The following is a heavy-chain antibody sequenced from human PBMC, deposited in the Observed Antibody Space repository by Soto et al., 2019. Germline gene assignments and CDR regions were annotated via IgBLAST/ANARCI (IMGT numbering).Heavy chain of an antibody. Sequence: GASVKVSCKASGYTFTSYGISWVRQAPGQGLEWMGWISAYNGNTNYAQKLQGRVTMTTDTSTSTAYMELRSLRSDDTAVYYCARVGAFYCGGDCPIDYWGQGTLVTVSS. CDR1: GYTFTSYG. J-gene: IGHJ4*02. CDR3: ARVGAFYCGGDCPIDY. CDR2: ISAYNGNT. D-gene: IGHD2-21*02. V-gene: IGHV1-18*01.